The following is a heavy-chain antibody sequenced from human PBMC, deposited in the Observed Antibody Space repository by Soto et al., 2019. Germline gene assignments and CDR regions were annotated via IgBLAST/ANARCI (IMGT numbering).Heavy chain of an antibody. V-gene: IGHV4-34*01. D-gene: IGHD2-2*01. J-gene: IGHJ4*02. CDR2: INHSGST. CDR1: GGSFSGYY. CDR3: ASSSGPGLPAYYFDY. Sequence: QVQLQQWGAGLLKPSETLSLTCAVYGGSFSGYYWSWIREPPGKGLEWIGEINHSGSTNYNPSLKSRVTISVDTSKNQFSLKLSSVTAADTAVYYCASSSGPGLPAYYFDYWGQGTLVTVSS.